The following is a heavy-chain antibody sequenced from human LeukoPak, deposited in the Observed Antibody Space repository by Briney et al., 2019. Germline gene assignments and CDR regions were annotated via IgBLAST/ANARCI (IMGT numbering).Heavy chain of an antibody. CDR1: GFTFSNFA. CDR2: IPSSGVST. D-gene: IGHD3-22*01. J-gene: IGHJ4*02. CDR3: AKGGYYYDSHCDY. Sequence: GGSLRLSCAASGFTFSNFAMSWVRQAPGKGLEWVSGIPSSGVSTYYADSVKGRFTISRDNSKNTLYLQMDSLRAEDTALYYCAKGGYYYDSHCDYWGQGTLVTVSA. V-gene: IGHV3-23*01.